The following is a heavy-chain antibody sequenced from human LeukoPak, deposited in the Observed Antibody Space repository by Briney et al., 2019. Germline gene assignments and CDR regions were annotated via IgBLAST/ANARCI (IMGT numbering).Heavy chain of an antibody. CDR1: GFTFSSYG. V-gene: IGHV3-33*01. J-gene: IGHJ6*02. D-gene: IGHD3-9*01. CDR2: IWYDGSNK. Sequence: PGRSLRLSCAASGFTFSSYGMHWVRQAPGKGLEWVAVIWYDGSNKYYADSVKGRFTISRDNSKNTLYLQMNSLRAEDTAVYYCARDGYWRLRYFDLLGNYYYGMDVWGQGPTVTVSS. CDR3: ARDGYWRLRYFDLLGNYYYGMDV.